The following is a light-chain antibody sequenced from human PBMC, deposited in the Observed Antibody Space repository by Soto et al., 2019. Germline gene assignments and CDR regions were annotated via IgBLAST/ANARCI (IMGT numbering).Light chain of an antibody. V-gene: IGLV2-14*01. CDR1: SSDVGGYNY. CDR2: EVS. CDR3: SSYTSSSTPFV. J-gene: IGLJ1*01. Sequence: QSLLTQPACVSGSPGESITISCTGTSSDVGGYNYVSWYQHHPGKAPKLMIYEVSNRPSGVSNRFSGSKSGNTASLTISGLQAEDEADYSCSSYTSSSTPFVFGTGTKVTVL.